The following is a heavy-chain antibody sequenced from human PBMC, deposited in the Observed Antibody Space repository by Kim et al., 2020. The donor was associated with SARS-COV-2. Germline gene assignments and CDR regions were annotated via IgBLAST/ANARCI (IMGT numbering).Heavy chain of an antibody. J-gene: IGHJ4*02. CDR1: GGSISSYY. CDR3: ASARFTLKQQLPEGLSR. Sequence: SETLSLTCTVSGGSISSYYWSWIRQPPGKGLEWIGYIYYSGSTNYNPSLKSRVTISVDTSKNQFSLKLSSVTAADTAVYYCASARFTLKQQLPEGLSRWGQGTLVTVSS. CDR2: IYYSGST. D-gene: IGHD6-13*01. V-gene: IGHV4-59*01.